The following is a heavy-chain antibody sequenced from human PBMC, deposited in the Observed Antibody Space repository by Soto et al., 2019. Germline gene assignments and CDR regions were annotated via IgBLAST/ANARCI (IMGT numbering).Heavy chain of an antibody. V-gene: IGHV4-59*12. CDR2: IYDSGST. CDR3: ARVQGP. J-gene: IGHJ5*02. D-gene: IGHD1-1*01. CDR1: GGSISSSY. Sequence: ETLSLTCTVSGGSISSSYGSWIRQPPGKGLEWIGYIYDSGSTYYNPSLKSRVTISVDTSKNQFSLKLSSVTAADTAVYYCARVQGPWGKGTLLTVSS.